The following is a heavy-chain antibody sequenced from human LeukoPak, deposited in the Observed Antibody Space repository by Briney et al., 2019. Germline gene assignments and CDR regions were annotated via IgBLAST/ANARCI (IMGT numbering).Heavy chain of an antibody. D-gene: IGHD3-10*01. CDR2: IKQDGSEK. Sequence: GGSLRLSCAASGFTSSSYWMSWVRQAPGKGLEWVANIKQDGSEKYYVDSVKGRFTISRDNAKNSLYLQMNSLRAEDTAVYYCARCPWFGELPHPAYGMDVWGKGTTVTVSS. J-gene: IGHJ6*04. V-gene: IGHV3-7*03. CDR1: GFTSSSYW. CDR3: ARCPWFGELPHPAYGMDV.